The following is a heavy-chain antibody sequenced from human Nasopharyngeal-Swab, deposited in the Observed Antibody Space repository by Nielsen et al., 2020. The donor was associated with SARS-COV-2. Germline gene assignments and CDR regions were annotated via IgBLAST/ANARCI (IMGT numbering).Heavy chain of an antibody. J-gene: IGHJ5*02. CDR3: AKYNWNTMATFDP. D-gene: IGHD1-20*01. CDR1: GFTFSSDA. Sequence: GESLKISCAASGFTFSSDAMSWVRQAPAKGLEWVSAISFSGQSRHYAESVKGRFTISRDNSKNTLYLQMNSLRAEDTAVYYCAKYNWNTMATFDPWGQGTLVTVSS. CDR2: ISFSGQSR. V-gene: IGHV3-23*01.